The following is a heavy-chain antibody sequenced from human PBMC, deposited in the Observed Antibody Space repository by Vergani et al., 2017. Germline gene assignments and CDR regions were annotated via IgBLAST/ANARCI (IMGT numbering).Heavy chain of an antibody. CDR2: INPNSGGT. V-gene: IGHV1-2*02. J-gene: IGHJ6*02. CDR3: ARDRIVVETKYYYGMDV. D-gene: IGHD3-22*01. CDR1: GYTFTGYY. Sequence: QVQLVQSGAEVKKPGASVKVSCKASGYTFTGYYMHWVRQAPGQGLEWMGWINPNSGGTNYAQKFQGRVTMTRDTSISTAYMELSRLRSDDTAVYYCARDRIVVETKYYYGMDVWGQGTTVTVXS.